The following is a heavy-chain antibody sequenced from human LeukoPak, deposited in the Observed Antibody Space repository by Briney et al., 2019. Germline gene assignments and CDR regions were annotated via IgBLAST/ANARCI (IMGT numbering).Heavy chain of an antibody. V-gene: IGHV3-30*18. CDR2: ISYDGSNK. J-gene: IGHJ6*03. D-gene: IGHD6-6*01. CDR1: GFTFSSYG. Sequence: GRSLRLACAASGFTFSSYGMHWVRQAPGKGLEWVAVISYDGSNKYYADSVKGRFTISRDNSKNTLYLQMNSLRAEDTAVYYCANGAARSSYYYYMDVWGKGTTVTVSS. CDR3: ANGAARSSYYYYMDV.